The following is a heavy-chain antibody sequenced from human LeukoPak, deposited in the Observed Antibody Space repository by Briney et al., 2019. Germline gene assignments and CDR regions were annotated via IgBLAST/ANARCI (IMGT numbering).Heavy chain of an antibody. CDR1: KFIFSDCG. Sequence: GGSLRLSCAASKFIFSDCGMHWVRQAPGKGLEWVAFIWYDGSDEYYADSVKGRFTISRDNSKNTLYLQMNSLTTEDTAVYYCAKGGGELGSGSLDYWGQGTLVTVSS. D-gene: IGHD3-10*01. J-gene: IGHJ4*02. V-gene: IGHV3-30*02. CDR3: AKGGGELGSGSLDY. CDR2: IWYDGSDE.